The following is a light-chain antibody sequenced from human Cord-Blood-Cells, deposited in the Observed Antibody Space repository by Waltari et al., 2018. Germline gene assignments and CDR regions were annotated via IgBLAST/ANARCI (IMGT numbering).Light chain of an antibody. V-gene: IGKV1-33*01. Sequence: DIQMTQSPSSLSASVGDRVASTCQTSQDISNYLNWYHQKPGKAPKLLIYDASNLETGVPSRFSGSGSGTDFTFTISSLQPEDIATYYCQQYDNHPLTFGGGTKVEIK. CDR1: QDISNY. CDR3: QQYDNHPLT. J-gene: IGKJ4*01. CDR2: DAS.